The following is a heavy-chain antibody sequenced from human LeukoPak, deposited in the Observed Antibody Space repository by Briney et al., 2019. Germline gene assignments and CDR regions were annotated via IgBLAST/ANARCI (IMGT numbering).Heavy chain of an antibody. D-gene: IGHD6-19*01. Sequence: GGSLRLSCAASGFTFSDYYMTWIRQAPGKGLEWVSAISGSGGSTYYADSVKGRFTISRDNSKNTLYLQMNSLRAEDTAVYYCAKSGEQWLDPDYYFDYWGQGTLVTVSS. V-gene: IGHV3-23*01. CDR3: AKSGEQWLDPDYYFDY. CDR2: ISGSGGST. CDR1: GFTFSDYY. J-gene: IGHJ4*02.